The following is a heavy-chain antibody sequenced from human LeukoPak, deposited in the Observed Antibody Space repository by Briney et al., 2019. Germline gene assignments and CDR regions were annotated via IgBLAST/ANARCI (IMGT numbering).Heavy chain of an antibody. CDR3: ATGLRAYYYYYMDV. D-gene: IGHD3-16*01. J-gene: IGHJ6*03. CDR1: GGSFSGYY. V-gene: IGHV4-34*01. Sequence: PSETLSLTCAVYGGSFSGYYWSWIRQPPGKGLEWIGEINHSGSTNYNPSLKSRVTISVDTSKNQFSLKLSSVTAADTAVYYCATGLRAYYYYYMDVWGKGTTVTVSS. CDR2: INHSGST.